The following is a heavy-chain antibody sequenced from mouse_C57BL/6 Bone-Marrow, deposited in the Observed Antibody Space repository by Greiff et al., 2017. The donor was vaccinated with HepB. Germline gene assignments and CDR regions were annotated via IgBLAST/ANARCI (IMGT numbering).Heavy chain of an antibody. CDR2: IDPENGDT. J-gene: IGHJ4*01. D-gene: IGHD1-1*01. V-gene: IGHV14-4*01. CDR3: TTTTRVATDAMDY. Sequence: VQLQQSGAELVRPGASVKLSCTASGFNIKDDYMHWVKQRPEQGLEWIGWIDPENGDTEYASKFQGKATITADTSSNTAYLQLSSLTSEDTAVYYCTTTTRVATDAMDYWGQGTSVTVSS. CDR1: GFNIKDDY.